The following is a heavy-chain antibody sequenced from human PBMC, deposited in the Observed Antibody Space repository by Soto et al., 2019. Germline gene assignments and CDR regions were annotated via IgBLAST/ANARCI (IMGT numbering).Heavy chain of an antibody. CDR3: ARGRQTAAYYDFWSGYYYYGMDV. CDR2: INHSGST. CDR1: GGSFSGYY. D-gene: IGHD3-3*01. J-gene: IGHJ6*02. Sequence: QVQLQQWGAGLLKPSETLSLTCAVYGGSFSGYYWSWIRQPPGKGLEWIGEINHSGSTNYNPSLKSRVTISVDTSKNQFSLKLSSVTAADTAVYYCARGRQTAAYYDFWSGYYYYGMDVWGQGTTVTVSS. V-gene: IGHV4-34*01.